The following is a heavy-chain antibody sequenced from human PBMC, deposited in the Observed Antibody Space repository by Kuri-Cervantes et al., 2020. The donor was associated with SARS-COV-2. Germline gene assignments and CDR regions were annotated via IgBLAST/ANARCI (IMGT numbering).Heavy chain of an antibody. CDR2: ISSSSTI. CDR3: ARHNRNIVLMVYDYGVDV. Sequence: GGSLRLSCAASGFTFSSYSMNWVRQAPGKGLEWVSYISSSSTIYSADSVKGRFTISRDNAKNSLYLQMNSLRAEDTAVYYCARHNRNIVLMVYDYGVDVWGQGTTVTVSS. J-gene: IGHJ6*02. D-gene: IGHD2-8*01. CDR1: GFTFSSYS. V-gene: IGHV3-48*01.